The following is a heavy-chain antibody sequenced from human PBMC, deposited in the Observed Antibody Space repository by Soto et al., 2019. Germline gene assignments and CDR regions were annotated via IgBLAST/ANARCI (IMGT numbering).Heavy chain of an antibody. D-gene: IGHD3-22*01. V-gene: IGHV5-51*01. CDR2: IYPGDSDT. Sequence: GESLKISCKGSGYSFTSYWIGWVRQMPGKGLEWMGIIYPGDSDTRYSPSFQGQVTISADKSISTAYLQWSSLKASDTAMYYCARPKYYYDSSGYYYGMDVWGQGTTVTAP. CDR3: ARPKYYYDSSGYYYGMDV. J-gene: IGHJ6*02. CDR1: GYSFTSYW.